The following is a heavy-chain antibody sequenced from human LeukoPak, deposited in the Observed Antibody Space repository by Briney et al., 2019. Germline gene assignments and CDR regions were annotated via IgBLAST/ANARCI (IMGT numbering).Heavy chain of an antibody. CDR1: GFTFSSYA. CDR3: ADFGSGRYIFNY. J-gene: IGHJ4*02. D-gene: IGHD3-10*01. V-gene: IGHV3-23*01. CDR2: IGHTSGA. Sequence: GGSLRLSCAASGFTFSSYAMCWVRQAPGKGPEWVATIGHTSGAWYADSVMGRFTISRDNSKSMLYLHMNSLSGEDTALYYCADFGSGRYIFNYWGQGSLVTVSS.